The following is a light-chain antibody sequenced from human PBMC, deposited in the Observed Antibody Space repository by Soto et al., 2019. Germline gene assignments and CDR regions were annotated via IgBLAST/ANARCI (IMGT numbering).Light chain of an antibody. CDR1: QGVLYSSTNKNY. V-gene: IGKV4-1*01. Sequence: DIVMTQSPDSLAVSLGERATINCKSSQGVLYSSTNKNYLAWYQQKPGQPPKLLIYWASTRESGVPDRFSGSGSGTDFTLTISSLQAEDVAVYYCQQYYSTPWTFGQGTKVEIK. CDR3: QQYYSTPWT. J-gene: IGKJ1*01. CDR2: WAS.